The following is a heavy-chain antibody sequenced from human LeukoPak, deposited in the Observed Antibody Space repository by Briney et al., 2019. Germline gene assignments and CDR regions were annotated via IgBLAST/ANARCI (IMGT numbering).Heavy chain of an antibody. CDR3: ARFQASEFRGFDH. CDR1: GYRFITFG. J-gene: IGHJ4*02. D-gene: IGHD3-10*01. Sequence: ASVKVSCKTSGYRFITFGINWVRQAPGQGLEWMGWINPYNGNRYYAKKFQDRFNMTTDTSTSTVYLELQTLTSDDTAIYYCARFQASEFRGFDHWGQGTLITVSS. CDR2: INPYNGNR. V-gene: IGHV1-18*01.